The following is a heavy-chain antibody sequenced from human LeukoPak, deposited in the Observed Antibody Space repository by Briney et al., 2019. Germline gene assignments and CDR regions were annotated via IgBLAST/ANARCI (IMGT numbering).Heavy chain of an antibody. J-gene: IGHJ4*02. CDR3: AKDIFGSLVGAPDY. V-gene: IGHV3-48*04. Sequence: GGSLRLSCAASGFTFSSYSMNWVRQAPGKGLEWVSYISSSSSTIYYADSVKGRFTISRDNAKNSLYLQMNSLRAEDTALYYCAKDIFGSLVGAPDYWGQGTLVTVSS. CDR1: GFTFSSYS. CDR2: ISSSSSTI. D-gene: IGHD1-26*01.